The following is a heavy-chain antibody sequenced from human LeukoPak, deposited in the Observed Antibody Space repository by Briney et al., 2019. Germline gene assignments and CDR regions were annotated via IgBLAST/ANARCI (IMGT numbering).Heavy chain of an antibody. CDR3: ARDRGAVAGHYYFDY. V-gene: IGHV1-69*13. D-gene: IGHD6-19*01. Sequence: SVKVSCKASGYTFTSYYMHWVRQAPGQGLEWMGGIIPIFGTANYAQKFQGRVTITADESTSTAYMELSSLRSEDTAVYYCARDRGAVAGHYYFDYWGQGTLVTVSS. CDR2: IIPIFGTA. CDR1: GYTFTSYY. J-gene: IGHJ4*02.